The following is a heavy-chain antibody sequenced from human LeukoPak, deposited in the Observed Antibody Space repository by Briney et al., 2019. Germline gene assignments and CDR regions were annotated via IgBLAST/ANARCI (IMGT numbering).Heavy chain of an antibody. CDR2: SSSSTSTI. CDR1: GFTFSTYS. Sequence: GGSLRLSCAASGFTFSTYSMSWVRQAPGKGPEWVSYSSSSTSTIYYADSVKGRFTITRDNAKNSLDLQMNSLRAEDTAMYYCARGSTDWLDAFDIWGQGTMVTVSS. CDR3: ARGSTDWLDAFDI. V-gene: IGHV3-48*01. D-gene: IGHD2-21*01. J-gene: IGHJ3*02.